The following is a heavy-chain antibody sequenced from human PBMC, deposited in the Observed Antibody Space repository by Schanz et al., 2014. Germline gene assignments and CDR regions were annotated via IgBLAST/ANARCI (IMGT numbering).Heavy chain of an antibody. V-gene: IGHV3-23*04. D-gene: IGHD2-8*02. CDR3: AKSLESCPGGRCSRGYFDY. CDR1: EFTFSTDA. Sequence: EVQLAESGGGLVQPGGSLRLSCAASEFTFSTDAMSWVRQAPGKGLEWLSVISASGGDTYYADSVKGRFTISRDNSKGALYLQMSSLRAEDTAVYYCAKSLESCPGGRCSRGYFDYWGQGTLVTVSS. J-gene: IGHJ4*02. CDR2: ISASGGDT.